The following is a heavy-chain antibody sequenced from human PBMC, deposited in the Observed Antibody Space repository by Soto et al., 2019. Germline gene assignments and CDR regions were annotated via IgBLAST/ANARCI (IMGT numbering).Heavy chain of an antibody. CDR3: AREGIAAAVGAFDI. D-gene: IGHD6-13*01. J-gene: IGHJ3*02. V-gene: IGHV1-2*04. CDR2: INPNSGGT. CDR1: GYTFTSYV. Sequence: GASVKVSCKASGYTFTSYVISWVRQAPGQGLEWMGWINPNSGGTNYAQKFQGWVTMTRDTSISTAYMELSRLRSDDTAVYYCAREGIAAAVGAFDIWGQGTMVTVSS.